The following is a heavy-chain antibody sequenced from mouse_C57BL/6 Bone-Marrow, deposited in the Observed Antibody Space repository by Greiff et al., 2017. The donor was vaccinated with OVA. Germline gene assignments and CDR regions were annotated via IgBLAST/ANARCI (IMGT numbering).Heavy chain of an antibody. J-gene: IGHJ1*03. CDR1: GFTFSDYG. Sequence: EVMLVESGGGLVKPGGSLKLSCAASGFTFSDYGMHWVRQAPEKGLEWVAYISSGSSTIYYADTVKGRFTISRDNAKNTLFLQMTSLRSEDTAMYYCARRDYYYGWYFDVWGTGTTVTVSS. D-gene: IGHD1-1*01. CDR2: ISSGSSTI. CDR3: ARRDYYYGWYFDV. V-gene: IGHV5-17*01.